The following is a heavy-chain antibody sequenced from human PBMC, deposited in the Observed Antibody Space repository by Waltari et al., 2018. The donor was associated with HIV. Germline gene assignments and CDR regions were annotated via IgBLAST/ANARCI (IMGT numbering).Heavy chain of an antibody. Sequence: DVQLVESGGGLVQPGGSLRLSCVASGFPVTGSWMHGVRQVPGKGPVWVSRMSLDGTTVYADSVKGRFTISRDNAKNTLYLQMNTLRAEDTAVYYCARDRYAGGWFGYWGQGTLVTVSS. CDR2: MSLDGTT. D-gene: IGHD3-16*01. CDR3: ARDRYAGGWFGY. V-gene: IGHV3-74*01. CDR1: GFPVTGSW. J-gene: IGHJ4*02.